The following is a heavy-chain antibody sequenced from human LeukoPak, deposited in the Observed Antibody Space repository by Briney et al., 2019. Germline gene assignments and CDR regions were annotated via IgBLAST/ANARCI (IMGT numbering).Heavy chain of an antibody. Sequence: ASVKVSCKASGYTFTSYDINWVRQATGQGLEWMGWMNPNSGNTGYAQKFQGRVTMTRNTSISTAYMELSSLRSEDTAVYYCARDGSNSEDGWFDHWGQGTLVTVSS. CDR1: GYTFTSYD. J-gene: IGHJ5*02. CDR2: MNPNSGNT. CDR3: ARDGSNSEDGWFDH. V-gene: IGHV1-8*01. D-gene: IGHD4-11*01.